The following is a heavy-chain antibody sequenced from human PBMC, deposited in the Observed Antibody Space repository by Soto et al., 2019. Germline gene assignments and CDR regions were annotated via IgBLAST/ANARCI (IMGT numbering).Heavy chain of an antibody. V-gene: IGHV3-23*01. CDR3: ARDRFGEFGVLPYYYGMDV. CDR2: ISGSGGST. J-gene: IGHJ6*02. D-gene: IGHD3-10*01. CDR1: GFTFSSYA. Sequence: GGSLRLSCAASGFTFSSYAMSWVRQAPGKGLEWVSAISGSGGSTYYADSVKGRFTISRDNSKNTLYLQMNSLRAEDTAVYYCARDRFGEFGVLPYYYGMDVWGQGTTVTVSS.